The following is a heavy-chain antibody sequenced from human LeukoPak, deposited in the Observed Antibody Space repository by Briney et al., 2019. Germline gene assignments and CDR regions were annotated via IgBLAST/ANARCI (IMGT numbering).Heavy chain of an antibody. CDR3: TGGRSDRGYYGFDL. J-gene: IGHJ6*02. Sequence: PGGSLRLSCAASGFSFSDHYMEWVRQAPGQGLEWVGRIRNKARSYTTEYAASVTGRFTISRDDSKNSLYLQMNSLTIEDTAVYYCTGGRSDRGYYGFDLWGQGTTVIVSS. CDR1: GFSFSDHY. CDR2: IRNKARSYTT. V-gene: IGHV3-72*01.